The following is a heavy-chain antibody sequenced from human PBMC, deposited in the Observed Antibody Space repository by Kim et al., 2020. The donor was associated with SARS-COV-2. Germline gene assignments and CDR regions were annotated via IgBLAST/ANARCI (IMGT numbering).Heavy chain of an antibody. CDR3: VRTSDTAMVSFDY. CDR1: SGSISSSDHY. J-gene: IGHJ4*02. V-gene: IGHV4-39*01. D-gene: IGHD5-18*01. CDR2: FYYTGTT. Sequence: SETLSLTWTVSSGSISSSDHYWGWVRQPPGKGLEWIATFYYTGTTYYNPSLKSRVAISIDRPKNQFSLKLTSVTSADTAVYYCVRTSDTAMVSFDYWGQG.